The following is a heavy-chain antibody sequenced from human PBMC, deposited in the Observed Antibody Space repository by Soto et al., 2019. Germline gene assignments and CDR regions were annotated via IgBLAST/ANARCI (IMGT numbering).Heavy chain of an antibody. J-gene: IGHJ6*02. CDR1: GGTFSSYA. CDR3: ARLFHDSVSVVPAAQDYYYGMDV. D-gene: IGHD2-2*01. Sequence: GASVKVSCKASGGTFSSYAISWVRQAPGQGLEWMGGIIPIFGTANYAQKFQGRVTITADKSTSTAYMELSSLRSEDTAVYYCARLFHDSVSVVPAAQDYYYGMDVWGQGTTVTVSS. V-gene: IGHV1-69*06. CDR2: IIPIFGTA.